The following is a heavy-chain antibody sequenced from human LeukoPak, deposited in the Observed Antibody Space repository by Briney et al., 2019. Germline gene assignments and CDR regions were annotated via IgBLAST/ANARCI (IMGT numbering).Heavy chain of an antibody. J-gene: IGHJ4*02. CDR3: AKDQNWEGGY. V-gene: IGHV3-23*01. CDR1: GFTFSSYG. CDR2: INYSGVST. Sequence: GGSLRLSCAASGFTFSSYGMHWVRQAPGKGLEWVSVINYSGVSTNYADSVKGRFTISRDDSKNTVYLQMNSLRVEDTAVYYCAKDQNWEGGYWGQGTLVTVSS. D-gene: IGHD7-27*01.